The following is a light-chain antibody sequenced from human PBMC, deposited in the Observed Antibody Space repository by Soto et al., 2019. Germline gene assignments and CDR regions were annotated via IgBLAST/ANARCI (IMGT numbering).Light chain of an antibody. Sequence: EIVLTQSPATLSLSPGERATLSCRASQSVSSYLAWYQQKPGQAPRLLLYDASNRATGIPARFSGSGSGTDFTLTISSLEPEDFGVYYCQQRSNWPPNTFGQGTKLEIK. J-gene: IGKJ2*01. CDR3: QQRSNWPPNT. CDR2: DAS. V-gene: IGKV3-11*01. CDR1: QSVSSY.